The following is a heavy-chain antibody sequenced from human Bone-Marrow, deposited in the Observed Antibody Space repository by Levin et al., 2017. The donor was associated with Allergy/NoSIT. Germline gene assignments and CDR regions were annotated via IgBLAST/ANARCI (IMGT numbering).Heavy chain of an antibody. Sequence: GESLKISCAASGFSFSSYAVSWVRQAPGKGLEWVSAISSGGGSTFYADSVKGRFTISRDNSKNTLYLQMNSLRAEDTAVYYCAKIWGKTGDFDYWGQGTLVTVSS. J-gene: IGHJ4*02. CDR3: AKIWGKTGDFDY. CDR1: GFSFSSYA. V-gene: IGHV3-23*01. D-gene: IGHD3-16*01. CDR2: ISSGGGST.